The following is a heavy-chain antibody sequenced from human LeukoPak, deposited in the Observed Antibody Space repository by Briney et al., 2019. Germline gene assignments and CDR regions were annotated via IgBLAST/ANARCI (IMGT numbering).Heavy chain of an antibody. V-gene: IGHV5-51*01. Sequence: GESLKISCQGSGYSFTSYWIGWVRQMPGKGLEWMGIIYPGDSDTRYSPSFQGQVTISADKSISTAYLQWSSLKASDTAMYYCARLYGDSPMSPWYWYFDLWGRGTLVTVSS. CDR3: ARLYGDSPMSPWYWYFDL. CDR1: GYSFTSYW. J-gene: IGHJ2*01. CDR2: IYPGDSDT. D-gene: IGHD4-17*01.